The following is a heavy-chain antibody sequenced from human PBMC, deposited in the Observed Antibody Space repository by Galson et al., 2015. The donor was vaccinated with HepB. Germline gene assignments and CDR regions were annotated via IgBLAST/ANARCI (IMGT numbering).Heavy chain of an antibody. CDR3: ARDRIVPIYSSSFAFDI. J-gene: IGHJ3*02. Sequence: CAISGDSVSTHSAGWNWIRQSPSRGLEWLGRTYYRSKWYYDYAVSVKPRITINSDTSRNQFSLQLNSVTPEDTAVYYCARDRIVPIYSSSFAFDIWGHGTLVTVSS. D-gene: IGHD6-6*01. CDR2: TYYRSKWYY. V-gene: IGHV6-1*01. CDR1: GDSVSTHSAG.